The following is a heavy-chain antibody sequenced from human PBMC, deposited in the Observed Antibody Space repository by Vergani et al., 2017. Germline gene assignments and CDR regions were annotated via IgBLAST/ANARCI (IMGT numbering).Heavy chain of an antibody. J-gene: IGHJ4*02. V-gene: IGHV4-59*01. CDR1: GGSISHYY. CDR3: ARENDIFNGYYSHYFDH. Sequence: QVQLQESGPGLVKPSETLSLTCTVSGGSISHYYWSWIRQPPGKGPEWIGYVNNDGSTNYNPSLGSRVSISLDTPKSQFSLKLTSVTAADTAVYYCARENDIFNGYYSHYFDHWGQGTLVTVSS. CDR2: VNNDGST. D-gene: IGHD3-9*01.